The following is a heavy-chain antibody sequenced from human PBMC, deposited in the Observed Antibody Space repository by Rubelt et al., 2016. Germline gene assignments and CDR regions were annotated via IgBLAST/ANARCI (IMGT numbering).Heavy chain of an antibody. CDR3: TTKVAAAGTVTARHYYYYGMDV. D-gene: IGHD6-13*01. Sequence: GLEWVGRIKSKTDGGTTDYAAPVKGRFTISRDDSKNTLYLQMNSLKTEDTAVYYRTTKVAAAGTVTARHYYYYGMDVWGQGTTVTVSS. CDR2: IKSKTDGGTT. V-gene: IGHV3-15*01. J-gene: IGHJ6*02.